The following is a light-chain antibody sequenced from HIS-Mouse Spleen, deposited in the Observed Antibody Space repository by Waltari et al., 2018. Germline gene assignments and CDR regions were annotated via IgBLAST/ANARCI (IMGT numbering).Light chain of an antibody. V-gene: IGLV2-11*01. CDR1: SSDVGGYNY. Sequence: QSALTQPRSVSGSPGQSVTISCTGTSSDVGGYNYVSWYQQHLGQAPKLMIYDVSKRPPGVPDRFSGSKSGNTASLTISGLQAEDEADYYCCSYAGSYTWVFGGGTKLTVL. CDR3: CSYAGSYTWV. CDR2: DVS. J-gene: IGLJ3*02.